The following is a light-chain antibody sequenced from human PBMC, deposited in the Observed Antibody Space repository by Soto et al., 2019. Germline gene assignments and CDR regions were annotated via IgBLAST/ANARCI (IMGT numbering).Light chain of an antibody. CDR1: QTINNY. V-gene: IGKV1-17*01. CDR2: AAY. CDR3: QQLNSLIT. Sequence: DIPMTQSPSSLSASVVERVTITFRTSQTINNYLNWYQQKPGRAPKLLIYAAYNLQSGVPSRFSGSGSGTEFTLTISSLQPEDFATYYCQQLNSLITFGQGTRLEIK. J-gene: IGKJ5*01.